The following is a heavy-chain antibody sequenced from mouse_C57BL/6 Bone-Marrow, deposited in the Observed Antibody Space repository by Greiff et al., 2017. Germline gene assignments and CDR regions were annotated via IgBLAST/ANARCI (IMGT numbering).Heavy chain of an antibody. CDR3: ARSRYGPWYFEV. CDR1: GYTFTSYW. Sequence: QVQLQQPGAELVKPGASVKLSCKASGYTFTSYWMHWVKQRPGQGLEWIGMIHPNSGSTNYNEKFKSKATLTVDKSSSTAYVQLSSLTAEDAAVYYCARSRYGPWYFEVWGTGTTVTVSA. V-gene: IGHV1-64*01. J-gene: IGHJ1*03. D-gene: IGHD2-10*02. CDR2: IHPNSGST.